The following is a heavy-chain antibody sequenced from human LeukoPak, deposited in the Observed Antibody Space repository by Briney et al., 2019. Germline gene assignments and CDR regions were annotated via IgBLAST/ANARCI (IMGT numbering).Heavy chain of an antibody. CDR3: ARESDY. CDR2: IKQDGSEK. CDR1: GFTFSCYW. Sequence: GGSLRLSCAASGFTFSCYWMNWVRQAPGKGLEWVANIKQDGSEKYYVDSVKGRFTISRDNAKNSLYLQMNSLRAEDTAVYFCARESDYWGQGTLVTVSS. J-gene: IGHJ4*02. V-gene: IGHV3-7*01.